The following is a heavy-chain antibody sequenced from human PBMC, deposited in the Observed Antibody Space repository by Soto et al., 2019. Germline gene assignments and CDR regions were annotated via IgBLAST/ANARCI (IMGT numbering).Heavy chain of an antibody. D-gene: IGHD2-8*02. CDR1: WGTIIYLGYR. Sequence: AVSWGTIIYLGYRRICNRQPPGKGLEWIGYIYHSGSTYYNPSLKSRVTISVDRSKNQFSLKLSSVTAADTAVYYCARDKITGLFDYWGQGTLVTVSS. J-gene: IGHJ4*02. CDR3: ARDKITGLFDY. V-gene: IGHV4-30-2*01. CDR2: IYHSGST.